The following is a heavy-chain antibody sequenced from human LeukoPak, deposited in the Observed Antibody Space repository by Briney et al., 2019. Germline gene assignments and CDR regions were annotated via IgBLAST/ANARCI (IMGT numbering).Heavy chain of an antibody. CDR2: IYSGGST. CDR1: GFTVSTNY. D-gene: IGHD2-8*02. Sequence: PGGSLRLSCAASGFTVSTNYMSWVRQAPGKGLEWVSVIYSGGSTYYADSVKGRFTISRDNAKNTLYLQMNNLKTEDTAVYYCTTDRKWCTYNWGQGTLVTVSS. V-gene: IGHV3-53*01. J-gene: IGHJ4*02. CDR3: TTDRKWCTYN.